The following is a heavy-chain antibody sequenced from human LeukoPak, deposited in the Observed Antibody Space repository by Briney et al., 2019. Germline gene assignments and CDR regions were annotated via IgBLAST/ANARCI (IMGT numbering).Heavy chain of an antibody. J-gene: IGHJ6*02. Sequence: NSSETLSLTCSVSGGSISSSSYYWGWIRQPPGKGLEWIGEINHSGSTNYNPSLKSRVTISVDTSKNQFSLKLSSVTAADTAVYYCARGYSSSWYYYGMDVWGQGTTVTVSS. V-gene: IGHV4-39*07. D-gene: IGHD6-13*01. CDR2: INHSGST. CDR3: ARGYSSSWYYYGMDV. CDR1: GGSISSSSYY.